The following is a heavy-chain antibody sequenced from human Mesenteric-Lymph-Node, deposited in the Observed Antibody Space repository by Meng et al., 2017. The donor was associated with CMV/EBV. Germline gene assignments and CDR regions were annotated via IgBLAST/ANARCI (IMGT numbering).Heavy chain of an antibody. Sequence: SETLSLTCTVSGGSIRSYYWSWIRQPPGKGLEWIGYIYYTGSPKYNPSLKSRVTISVDTSKNQFSLRLSSVTAADTAGYYCASFGDGTTAAYWGQGTLVTVSS. CDR3: ASFGDGTTAAY. D-gene: IGHD4-17*01. CDR2: IYYTGSP. V-gene: IGHV4-59*01. J-gene: IGHJ4*02. CDR1: GGSIRSYY.